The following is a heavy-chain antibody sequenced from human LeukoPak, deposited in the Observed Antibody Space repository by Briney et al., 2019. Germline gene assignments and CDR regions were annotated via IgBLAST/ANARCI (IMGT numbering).Heavy chain of an antibody. V-gene: IGHV4-4*09. D-gene: IGHD5-18*01. CDR1: GGSISSYY. Sequence: PSETLSLTCTVPGGSISSYYWSWIRQPPGKGLEWIGYIYTSGSTNYNPSLKSRVTISIDTSKTQFSLKLSSVTAADTAVYYCARVGVDTATHFDYWGQGTLVTVSS. J-gene: IGHJ4*02. CDR3: ARVGVDTATHFDY. CDR2: IYTSGST.